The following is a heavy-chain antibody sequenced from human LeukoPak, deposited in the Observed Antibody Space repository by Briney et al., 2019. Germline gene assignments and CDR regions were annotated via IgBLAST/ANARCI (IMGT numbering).Heavy chain of an antibody. D-gene: IGHD1-26*01. J-gene: IGHJ4*02. CDR1: GFTFSSYS. V-gene: IGHV3-21*01. CDR2: ISSSSSYI. CDR3: AREEDGSYWVGGWFYFDY. Sequence: PGGSLRLSCAASGFTFSSYSMNWVRQAPGKGLEWVSSISSSSSYIYYADSVKGRFTISRDNAKNSLYLQMNSLRAEDTAVYYCAREEDGSYWVGGWFYFDYWGQGTLVTVSS.